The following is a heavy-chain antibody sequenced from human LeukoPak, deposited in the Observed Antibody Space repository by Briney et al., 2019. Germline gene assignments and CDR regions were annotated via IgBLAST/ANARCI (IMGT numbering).Heavy chain of an antibody. D-gene: IGHD6-13*01. CDR1: GYTFTSYY. V-gene: IGHV1-46*01. CDR2: INPSGGST. CDR3: ARGAAAGKDFDY. J-gene: IGHJ4*02. Sequence: ASVKVFCKASGYTFTSYYMHWVRQAPGQGLEWMGIINPSGGSTCYAQKFQGRVTMTRDTSTSTVYMELSSLRSEDTAVYYCARGAAAGKDFDYWGQGTLVTVSS.